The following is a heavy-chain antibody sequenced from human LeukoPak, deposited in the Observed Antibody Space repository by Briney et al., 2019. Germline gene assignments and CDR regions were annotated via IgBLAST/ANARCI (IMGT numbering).Heavy chain of an antibody. CDR2: IIPMFGTA. Sequence: ASVKVSCKASGGTFSSYGISWVRQAPGGGLEWMGGIIPMFGTANYAQKFQGRVTITADKSTSTAYMELSSLRSEDTAVYYCAKGGGWSWSYYYYYMDVWGKGTTVTISS. CDR3: AKGGGWSWSYYYYYMDV. V-gene: IGHV1-69*06. D-gene: IGHD3-10*01. J-gene: IGHJ6*03. CDR1: GGTFSSYG.